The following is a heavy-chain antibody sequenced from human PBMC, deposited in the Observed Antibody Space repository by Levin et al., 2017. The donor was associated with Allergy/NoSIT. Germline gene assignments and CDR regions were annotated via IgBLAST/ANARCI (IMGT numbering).Heavy chain of an antibody. Sequence: SCAASGFTFSSYAMSWVRQAPGKGLEWVSAIRVNGITTYYTDSVKGRFTISRDNSKNTLYLQMNSLRVEDTAVYYCAKYRDEQLDPFDYWGQGTLVTVSS. CDR1: GFTFSSYA. CDR3: AKYRDEQLDPFDY. J-gene: IGHJ4*02. CDR2: IRVNGITT. V-gene: IGHV3-23*01. D-gene: IGHD6-13*01.